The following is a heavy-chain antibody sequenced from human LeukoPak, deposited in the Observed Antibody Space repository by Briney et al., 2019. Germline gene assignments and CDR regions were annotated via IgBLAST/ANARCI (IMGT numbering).Heavy chain of an antibody. V-gene: IGHV4-30-4*01. CDR2: IYYSGST. Sequence: SETLSLTCTVSGGSISSGDYYWSWIRQPPGKGLEWIGYIYYSGSTYYNPSLKSRVTISVDTSKNQFSLKLSSVTAADTAVYYCARGPGYHYDSSGYHPFDYWGQGTLVTVSS. CDR3: ARGPGYHYDSSGYHPFDY. D-gene: IGHD3-22*01. CDR1: GGSISSGDYY. J-gene: IGHJ4*02.